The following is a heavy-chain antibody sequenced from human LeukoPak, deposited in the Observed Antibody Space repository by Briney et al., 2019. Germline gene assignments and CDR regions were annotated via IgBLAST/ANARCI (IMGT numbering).Heavy chain of an antibody. CDR2: ISYSGGT. CDR3: ARVGRGDHTWGSYSFDY. D-gene: IGHD3-16*01. J-gene: IGHJ4*02. V-gene: IGHV4-59*01. Sequence: SETLSLTCTVSGDSIRSYQWSWFRQPPGEGLEWIGYISYSGGTVYSPSLRSRVTITVDTSKSQFSLKLSSVTAADTAVYYCARVGRGDHTWGSYSFDYWGQGILVTVSS. CDR1: GDSIRSYQ.